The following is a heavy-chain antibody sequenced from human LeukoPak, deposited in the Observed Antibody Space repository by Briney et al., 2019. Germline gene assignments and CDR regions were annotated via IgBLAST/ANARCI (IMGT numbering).Heavy chain of an antibody. Sequence: PGRSLRLSCAASGFTFGDYAMHWVRQAPGKGLEWVSGISRNRGYIGYADSVKGRFTISRDNAKNSLYLQMNSLRAEDTALYYCAKDNCNGGSCFTYFDYWGQGTLVTVSS. D-gene: IGHD2-15*01. V-gene: IGHV3-9*01. CDR2: ISRNRGYI. CDR3: AKDNCNGGSCFTYFDY. CDR1: GFTFGDYA. J-gene: IGHJ4*02.